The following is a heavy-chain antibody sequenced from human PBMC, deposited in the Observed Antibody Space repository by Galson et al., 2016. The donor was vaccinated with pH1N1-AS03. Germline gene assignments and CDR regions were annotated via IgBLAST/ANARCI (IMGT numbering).Heavy chain of an antibody. J-gene: IGHJ4*02. Sequence: SLRLSCAASGFTFSSYAMHWVRQPPGKGPEYVSAISSNGGSTWYADYVKGRFTISRDNSKNTLYIQMSSLREEDTAIYYCVKDRDYESWSGYHDFFDYWGQVTLVTVSS. V-gene: IGHV3-64D*06. D-gene: IGHD3-3*01. CDR3: VKDRDYESWSGYHDFFDY. CDR1: GFTFSSYA. CDR2: ISSNGGST.